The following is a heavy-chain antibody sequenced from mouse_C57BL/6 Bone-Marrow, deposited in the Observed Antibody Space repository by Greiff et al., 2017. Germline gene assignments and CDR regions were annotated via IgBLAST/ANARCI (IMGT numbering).Heavy chain of an antibody. CDR2: ISSGSSTI. Sequence: EVKLVESGGGLVKPGGSLKLSCAASGFTFSDYGMHWVRQAPEKGLEWVAYISSGSSTIYSADTVKGRFTISRDNAKNTLFLQMTSLRSEDTAMYYCARNYGSRSAWFAYWGQGTLVTVSA. CDR3: ARNYGSRSAWFAY. D-gene: IGHD1-1*01. CDR1: GFTFSDYG. V-gene: IGHV5-17*01. J-gene: IGHJ3*01.